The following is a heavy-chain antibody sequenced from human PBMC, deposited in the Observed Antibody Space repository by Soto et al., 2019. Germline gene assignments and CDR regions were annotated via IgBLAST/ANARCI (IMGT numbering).Heavy chain of an antibody. V-gene: IGHV4-34*01. J-gene: IGHJ4*02. CDR2: INHSGIT. Sequence: SETLSLTCAVYGGSFSGYSWSWIRQPPGKGLEWIGEINHSGITNYSPSLKSRVTISVDTSKNQFSLKLSSVTAADTAVYYCARASSSSHHFDYWGQGTLVTVSS. CDR3: ARASSSSHHFDY. D-gene: IGHD6-6*01. CDR1: GGSFSGYS.